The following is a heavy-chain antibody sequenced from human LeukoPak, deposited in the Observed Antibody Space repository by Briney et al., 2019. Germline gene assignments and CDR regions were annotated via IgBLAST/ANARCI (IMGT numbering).Heavy chain of an antibody. J-gene: IGHJ6*02. V-gene: IGHV4-31*03. CDR3: ARDTAMAPQAYYYYYGMDV. CDR1: GGSISSGGYY. CDR2: IYYSGST. D-gene: IGHD5-18*01. Sequence: SETLSLTCTVSGGSISSGGYYWSWIRQHPGKGLEWIGYIYYSGSTYYNPSLKSRVTISVDTSKNQFSLKLSPVTAADTAVYYCARDTAMAPQAYYYYYGMDVWGQGTTVTVSS.